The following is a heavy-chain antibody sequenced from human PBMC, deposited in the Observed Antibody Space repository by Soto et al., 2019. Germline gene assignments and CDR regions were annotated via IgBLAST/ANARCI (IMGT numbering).Heavy chain of an antibody. D-gene: IGHD1-7*01. J-gene: IGHJ3*02. V-gene: IGHV4-30-2*01. Sequence: QLQLQESGSGLVKPSQTLSLTCAVSGGSISSGGYSWSWIRQPPGKGLEWIGYIYHSGSTYYNPSLKGRVTLSVDRSKNHFSLKLSSVTAADPAVYYCARASRWNYGLDAFDIWGQGTMVTVSS. CDR2: IYHSGST. CDR3: ARASRWNYGLDAFDI. CDR1: GGSISSGGYS.